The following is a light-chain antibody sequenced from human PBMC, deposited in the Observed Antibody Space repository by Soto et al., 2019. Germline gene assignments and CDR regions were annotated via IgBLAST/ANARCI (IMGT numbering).Light chain of an antibody. CDR2: GAS. V-gene: IGKV3-20*01. CDR1: QTINSNY. CDR3: QQYGSSTAT. J-gene: IGKJ1*01. Sequence: ILMTQSPASLSVSPGERATLSCRASQTINSNYLAWYQQKPGQAPRLLIYGASNRATGIPDRFSGSGSGTDFTLTISRLEPEDFAVYYCQQYGSSTATCGHGTKV.